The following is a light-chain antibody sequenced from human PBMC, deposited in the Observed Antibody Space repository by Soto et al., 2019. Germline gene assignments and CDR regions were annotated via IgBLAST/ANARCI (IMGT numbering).Light chain of an antibody. CDR2: DIR. CDR3: SSYTSSSTLYVV. V-gene: IGLV2-14*03. J-gene: IGLJ2*01. CDR1: SSDVGGYKY. Sequence: QSALTQPASVSGSPGQSITISCTGTSSDVGGYKYVSWYQQHPGKAPKLMIYDIRNRPSGVSNRFSGSKSGNTASLTISGLQAEDEADYYCSSYTSSSTLYVVFGGGTKVTVL.